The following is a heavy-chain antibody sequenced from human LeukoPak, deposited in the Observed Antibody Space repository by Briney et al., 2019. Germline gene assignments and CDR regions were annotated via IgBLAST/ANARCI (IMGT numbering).Heavy chain of an antibody. J-gene: IGHJ4*02. CDR2: IKQDGSEK. V-gene: IGHV3-7*01. Sequence: GGSLRLSCAASGFTFSSYWMSWVRQAPGKGLEGVANIKQDGSEKYYVDSVKGRFTISRDNAKNSLYLQMNSLRAEDTAVFYCARYPPSGYSYGGDLYYFDYWGQGTLVTVSS. D-gene: IGHD5-18*01. CDR3: ARYPPSGYSYGGDLYYFDY. CDR1: GFTFSSYW.